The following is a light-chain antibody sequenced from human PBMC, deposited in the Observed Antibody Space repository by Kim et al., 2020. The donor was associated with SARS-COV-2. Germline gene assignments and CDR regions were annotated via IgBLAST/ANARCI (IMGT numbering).Light chain of an antibody. CDR2: AAS. CDR1: QGSTSW. V-gene: IGKV1D-12*01. Sequence: SSSVGERLSITCRARQGSTSWLASYQQKPEKAPNRLLYAASKLESGDPARSRVSGSGTDFTLTVSSLQPKDFATYYCHKANSFPTFGQGTRLKIK. CDR3: HKANSFPT. J-gene: IGKJ5*01.